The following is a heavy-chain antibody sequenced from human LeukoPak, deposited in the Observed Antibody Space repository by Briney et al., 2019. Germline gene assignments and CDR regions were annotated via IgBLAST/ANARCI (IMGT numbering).Heavy chain of an antibody. J-gene: IGHJ4*02. Sequence: GGSLRLSCAVSGFTFGSYTMNWVRQAPGKGLEWVSHISSTSTTYYADSVKGRFTISRDNSKNTLYLQMNSLRAEDTAVYYCARRWGYYFDYWGQGTLVTVSS. CDR1: GFTFGSYT. D-gene: IGHD1-26*01. CDR2: ISSTSTT. V-gene: IGHV3-48*01. CDR3: ARRWGYYFDY.